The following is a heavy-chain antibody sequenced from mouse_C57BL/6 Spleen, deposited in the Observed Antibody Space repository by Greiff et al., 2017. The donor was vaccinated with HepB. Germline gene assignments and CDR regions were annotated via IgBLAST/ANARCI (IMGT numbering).Heavy chain of an antibody. CDR1: GYAFSSSW. CDR3: ARYYGSGGFDY. Sequence: VQLQQSGPELVKPGASVKISCKASGYAFSSSWMNWVKQRPGKGLEWIGRIYPGDGDTNYNGKFKGKATLTADKSSSTAYMQLSSLTSEDSAVYFCARYYGSGGFDYWGQGTTLTVSS. D-gene: IGHD1-1*01. V-gene: IGHV1-82*01. J-gene: IGHJ2*01. CDR2: IYPGDGDT.